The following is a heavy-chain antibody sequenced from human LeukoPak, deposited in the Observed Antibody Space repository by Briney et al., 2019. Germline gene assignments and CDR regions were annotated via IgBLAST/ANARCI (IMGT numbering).Heavy chain of an antibody. D-gene: IGHD3-22*01. CDR2: IIPIFGTA. J-gene: IGHJ4*02. Sequence: SVKVSCKASGGTFSSYAISWVRQAPGQGLEWMGGIIPIFGTANYAQEFQGRVTITTDESTSTAYMELSSLRSEDTAVYYCANNYYDSSGYHSYWGQGTLVTVSS. V-gene: IGHV1-69*05. CDR1: GGTFSSYA. CDR3: ANNYYDSSGYHSY.